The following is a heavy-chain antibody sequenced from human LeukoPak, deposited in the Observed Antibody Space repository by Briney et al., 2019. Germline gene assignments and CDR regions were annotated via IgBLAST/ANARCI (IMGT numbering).Heavy chain of an antibody. Sequence: GGSLRLSCAASGFTFSSYGMHWVRQAPGKGLEWVAVISYDGSNKYYADSVKGRFTISRDNSKNTLYLQMNSLRAEDTAVYYCAKYRGDAFDIWGQGTMVTVSS. CDR2: ISYDGSNK. D-gene: IGHD3-16*02. CDR1: GFTFSSYG. J-gene: IGHJ3*02. V-gene: IGHV3-30*18. CDR3: AKYRGDAFDI.